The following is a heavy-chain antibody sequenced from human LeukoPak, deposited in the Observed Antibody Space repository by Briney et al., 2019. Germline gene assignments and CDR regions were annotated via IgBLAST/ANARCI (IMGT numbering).Heavy chain of an antibody. CDR2: INSDGSST. D-gene: IGHD2-15*01. CDR3: ARVRRPNCSGGSCYSPRYYYYYGMDV. V-gene: IGHV3-74*01. CDR1: GFTFSSYW. Sequence: GGSLRLSCAASGFTFSSYWMHWVRQAPGKGLVWVSRINSDGSSTSYADSVKGRFTISRDNAKNTLYLQMNSLRAEDTAVYYCARVRRPNCSGGSCYSPRYYYYYGMDVWGQGTTVTVSS. J-gene: IGHJ6*02.